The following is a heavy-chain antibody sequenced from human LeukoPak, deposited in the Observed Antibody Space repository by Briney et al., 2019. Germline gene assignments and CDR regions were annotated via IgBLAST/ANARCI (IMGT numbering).Heavy chain of an antibody. CDR1: GYTFTSYD. V-gene: IGHV1-8*01. CDR2: MNPNSGNT. J-gene: IGHJ3*02. Sequence: ASVKVSCKASGYTFTSYDINWVRQATGQGLEWMGWMNPNSGNTGYAQKFQGRVTMTRNIPITTAYMELTDLRSEDTAVYYCARVTAAGTWTFDIWGQGTTVTVSS. D-gene: IGHD6-13*01. CDR3: ARVTAAGTWTFDI.